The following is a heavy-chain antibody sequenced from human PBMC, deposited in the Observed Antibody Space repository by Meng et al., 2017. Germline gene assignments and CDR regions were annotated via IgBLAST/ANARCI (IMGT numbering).Heavy chain of an antibody. CDR1: GCSISSSSYY. V-gene: IGHV4-39*07. J-gene: IGHJ4*02. CDR2: IDYSGSS. Sequence: SETLSLTCTVSGCSISSSSYYWGWIRQPPGKGLEWIGSIDYSGSSYYNPSLKRRVTISVDTSKSQFSLKLSSVTAADTAVYYCARDGPYYDSSGYYSRVRYFDYWGQGTMVTVSS. D-gene: IGHD3-22*01. CDR3: ARDGPYYDSSGYYSRVRYFDY.